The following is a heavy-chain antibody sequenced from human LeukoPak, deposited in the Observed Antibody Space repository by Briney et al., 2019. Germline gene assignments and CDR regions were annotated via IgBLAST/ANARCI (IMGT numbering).Heavy chain of an antibody. V-gene: IGHV4-31*03. CDR1: GGSISSGSYY. CDR2: IYYSGNT. D-gene: IGHD3-16*01. CDR3: ASSPPRIMITFGGFDI. Sequence: SQTLSLTCTVSGGSISSGSYYWSWLRQHPGKGLEWIGYIYYSGNTYYNPSLKSRVTISVDTSKNQFSLNLSSVTAADTAVYYCASSPPRIMITFGGFDIWGQGTKVTVSS. J-gene: IGHJ3*02.